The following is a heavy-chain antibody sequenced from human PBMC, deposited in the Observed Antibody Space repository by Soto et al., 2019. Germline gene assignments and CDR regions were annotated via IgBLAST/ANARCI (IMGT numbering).Heavy chain of an antibody. J-gene: IGHJ4*02. D-gene: IGHD6-13*01. Sequence: SETLSLTCTVSGGSISSSSYYWGWIRQPPGKGLEWIGSIYYSGSTYYNPSLKSRVTISVDTSKNQFSLKLGSVTAADTAVYYCARHAFSSSWPTLFDYWGQGTLVTV. V-gene: IGHV4-39*01. CDR3: ARHAFSSSWPTLFDY. CDR1: GGSISSSSYY. CDR2: IYYSGST.